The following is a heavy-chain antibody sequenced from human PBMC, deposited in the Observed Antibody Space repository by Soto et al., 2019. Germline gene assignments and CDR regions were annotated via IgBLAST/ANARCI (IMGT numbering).Heavy chain of an antibody. CDR2: ISSSSSYI. CDR3: KKDLQVDGSNSGWCGNDV. D-gene: IGHD3-10*01. V-gene: IGHV3-21*01. Sequence: GGSLRLSCAASGFTFSSYSMNWVRQAPGKGLEWVSSISSSSSYIYYADSVKGRFTISRDNAKNSLYLQMNSLRAEDTAVYYCKKDLQVDGSNSGWCGNDVWGDGTTITAS. J-gene: IGHJ6*02. CDR1: GFTFSSYS.